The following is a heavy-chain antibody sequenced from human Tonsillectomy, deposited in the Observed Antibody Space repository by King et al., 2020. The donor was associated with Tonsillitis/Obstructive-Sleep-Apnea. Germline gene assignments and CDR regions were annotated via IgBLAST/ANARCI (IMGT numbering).Heavy chain of an antibody. CDR1: GFTFDDYT. CDR3: AKDIGSGWHSFDY. J-gene: IGHJ4*02. V-gene: IGHV3-43*01. CDR2: FSWEGGST. Sequence: QLVQSGGVVVQPGGSLRLSCAASGFTFDDYTMHWVRQAPGKGLEWVSLFSWEGGSTYYADSVKGRFTISRDNSKNSLYLQMNSLRTEDTALYYCAKDIGSGWHSFDYWGQGTLVTVSS. D-gene: IGHD6-19*01.